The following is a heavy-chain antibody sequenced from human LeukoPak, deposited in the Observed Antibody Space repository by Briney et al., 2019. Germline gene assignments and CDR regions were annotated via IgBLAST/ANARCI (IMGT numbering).Heavy chain of an antibody. Sequence: PSETLSLTCAVSGGSINSHYWGWIRQPPGKGLQWIGDIYYTGKINYNPSLKSRVTITLDTSKDHLSLSLTSVLAADTAIYYCVRRDTGWNYFDYWGQGILVTVSS. CDR3: VRRDTGWNYFDY. CDR2: IYYTGKI. J-gene: IGHJ4*02. D-gene: IGHD6-19*01. CDR1: GGSINSHY. V-gene: IGHV4-59*08.